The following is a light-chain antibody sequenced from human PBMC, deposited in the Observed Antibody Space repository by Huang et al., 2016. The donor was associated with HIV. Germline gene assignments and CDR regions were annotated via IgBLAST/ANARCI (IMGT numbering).Light chain of an antibody. Sequence: IQLTQSPSSLSASVGDRVTITCRASQGISTYLAWYQLKPGKVPWLLIYDASTLQSGVPSRFGGSGSGTDFTLTINSLQPEDFATYYCQQLYSYPLTFGGGTKLEI. J-gene: IGKJ4*01. CDR3: QQLYSYPLT. V-gene: IGKV1-9*01. CDR2: DAS. CDR1: QGISTY.